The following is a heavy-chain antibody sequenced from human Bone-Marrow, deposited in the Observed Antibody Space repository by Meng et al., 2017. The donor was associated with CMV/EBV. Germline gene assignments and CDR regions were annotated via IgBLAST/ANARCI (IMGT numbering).Heavy chain of an antibody. V-gene: IGHV3-53*01. Sequence: GESLKISCAASGFTVSSNYMSWVRQAPGKGLEWVSVIYSGGSTYYADSVKGRFTISRDNSKNTLYLQMNSLRAEDTAVYYCAREGGWYCSSTSCYLRHAFDIWGQWTMVTVAS. CDR1: GFTVSSNY. CDR2: IYSGGST. J-gene: IGHJ3*02. D-gene: IGHD2-2*01. CDR3: AREGGWYCSSTSCYLRHAFDI.